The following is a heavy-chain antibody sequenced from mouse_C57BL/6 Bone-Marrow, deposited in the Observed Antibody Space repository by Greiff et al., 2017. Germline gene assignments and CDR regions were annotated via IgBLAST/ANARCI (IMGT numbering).Heavy chain of an antibody. CDR3: ASSSAQATGAWFAY. J-gene: IGHJ3*01. CDR2: ISYDGSN. CDR1: GYSITSGYY. V-gene: IGHV3-6*01. Sequence: ESGPGLVKPSQSLSLTCSVTGYSITSGYYWNWIRQFPGNKLEWMGYISYDGSNNYNPSLQNRISITRDTSKNQFFLKLNSVTTEDTATYYCASSSAQATGAWFAYWGQGTLVTVSA. D-gene: IGHD3-2*02.